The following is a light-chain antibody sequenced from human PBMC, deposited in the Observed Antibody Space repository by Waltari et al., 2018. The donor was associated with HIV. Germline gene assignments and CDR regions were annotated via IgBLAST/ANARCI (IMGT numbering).Light chain of an antibody. CDR1: SSDVGGYNV. CDR3: CSFAGNSTWV. J-gene: IGLJ3*02. V-gene: IGLV2-23*02. CDR2: YVS. Sequence: QSALTQPVSVSGSPGQSINISCSGTSSDVGGYNVVSWYQQHPGKAPKLIIYYVSERPSGVSNRFSASKSGNTASLTISGLQAEDESDYYCCSFAGNSTWVFGGGTKVTV.